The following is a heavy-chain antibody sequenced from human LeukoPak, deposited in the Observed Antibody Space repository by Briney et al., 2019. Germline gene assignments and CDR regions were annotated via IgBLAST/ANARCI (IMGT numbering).Heavy chain of an antibody. CDR1: GYTFTDYY. D-gene: IGHD5-18*01. Sequence: ATVKISCKASGYTFTDYYMHWVQQAPGKGLEWMGLVDREDGETIYAEKFQGRVTITADTSTHTAYMELSSLRSEDTAVYYCATAPTWILNHWGQGTLVTVSS. CDR2: VDREDGET. J-gene: IGHJ5*02. CDR3: ATAPTWILNH. V-gene: IGHV1-69-2*01.